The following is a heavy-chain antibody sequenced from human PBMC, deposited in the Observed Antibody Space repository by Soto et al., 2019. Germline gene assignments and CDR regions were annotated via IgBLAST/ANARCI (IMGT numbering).Heavy chain of an antibody. J-gene: IGHJ4*02. V-gene: IGHV4-34*01. CDR1: GGSFSGYY. D-gene: IGHD2-8*02. CDR3: ARDKITGLFDY. CDR2: INHSGST. Sequence: QVQLQQWGAGLLKPSETLSLTCAVYGGSFSGYYWTWIRQPPGTGLEWIGEINHSGSTNYNPSLQSRVTISVDTSKNQCSLKLTSVTAADTAVYYCARDKITGLFDYWGQGTLVTVSS.